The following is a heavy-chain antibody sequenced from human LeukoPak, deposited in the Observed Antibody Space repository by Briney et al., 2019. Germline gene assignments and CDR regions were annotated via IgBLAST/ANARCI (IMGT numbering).Heavy chain of an antibody. Sequence: SETLSLTCAVSGYSITTGYYWGWIRQPPGKGLEWIGSMYHSGSTYYNPSLKSRVTISVDTSKNQFSLKLNSVTAADTAVYYCARDFIDPSPMVEYYYYYMDVWGKGTTVTVSS. CDR3: ARDFIDPSPMVEYYYYYMDV. V-gene: IGHV4-38-2*02. J-gene: IGHJ6*03. CDR2: MYHSGST. D-gene: IGHD3-10*01. CDR1: GYSITTGYY.